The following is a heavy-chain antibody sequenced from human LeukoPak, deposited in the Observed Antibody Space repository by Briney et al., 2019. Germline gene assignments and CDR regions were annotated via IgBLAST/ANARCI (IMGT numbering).Heavy chain of an antibody. CDR3: ARDLPSLGLDFDY. CDR1: GFTFSSYA. J-gene: IGHJ4*02. CDR2: ISYDGSNK. D-gene: IGHD6-19*01. Sequence: PPGGSLRLSCAASGFTFSSYAMHWVRQAPGKGLEWVAVISYDGSNKYYADSVKGRFTISRDNSKNTLYLQMNSLRAEDTAVYYCARDLPSLGLDFDYWGQGTLVTVSS. V-gene: IGHV3-30*04.